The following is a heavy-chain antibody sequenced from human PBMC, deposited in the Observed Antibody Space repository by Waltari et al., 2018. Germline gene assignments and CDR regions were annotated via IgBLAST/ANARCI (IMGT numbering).Heavy chain of an antibody. CDR3: ARGYGDGGGYFQH. CDR1: GGSFSGYY. Sequence: QVQLQQWGAGLLKPSETLSLTCAVYGGSFSGYYWSWIRQPPGKGLEWIGEINHSGSTNYNPSLKSRVTISVDTSKNQFSLKLSSVTTADTAVYYCARGYGDGGGYFQHWGQGTLVTVSS. CDR2: INHSGST. J-gene: IGHJ1*01. V-gene: IGHV4-34*01. D-gene: IGHD4-17*01.